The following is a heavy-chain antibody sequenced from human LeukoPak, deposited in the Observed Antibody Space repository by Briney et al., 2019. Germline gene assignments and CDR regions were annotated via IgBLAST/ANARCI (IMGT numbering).Heavy chain of an antibody. CDR2: ISHDGSNK. V-gene: IGHV3-30-3*01. J-gene: IGHJ6*02. Sequence: PGRSLSLSCAASGFTFSSYAMHWVRQAPGKGLEWVAVISHDGSNKYYADSVKGRFTISRDNSKNTLYLQMNSLRAEDTAVYYCASYGMDVWGQGTTVTVSS. CDR1: GFTFSSYA. CDR3: ASYGMDV.